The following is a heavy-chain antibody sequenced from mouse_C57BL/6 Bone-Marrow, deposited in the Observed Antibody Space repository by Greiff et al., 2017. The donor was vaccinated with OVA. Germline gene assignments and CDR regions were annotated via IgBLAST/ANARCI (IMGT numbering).Heavy chain of an antibody. V-gene: IGHV5-4*01. CDR1: GFTFSSYA. CDR3: AREKLSY. J-gene: IGHJ3*01. D-gene: IGHD1-3*01. Sequence: EVQLVESGGGLVKPGGSLKLSCAASGFTFSSYAMSWVRQTPEKRLEWVATISDGGSYTYYPDNVKGRFTISRDNAKNNLYLQMSHLKSEDTAMYYCAREKLSYWGQGTLVTVSA. CDR2: ISDGGSYT.